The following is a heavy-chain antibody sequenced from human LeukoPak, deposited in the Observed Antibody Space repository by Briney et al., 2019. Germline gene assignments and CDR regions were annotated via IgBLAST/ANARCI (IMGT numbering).Heavy chain of an antibody. J-gene: IGHJ3*02. CDR3: AREVDVPSTSDGFDI. V-gene: IGHV4-31*03. CDR1: GVSISSADY. Sequence: PSETLSLTCTVSGVSISSADYWSWIRQPPGKGLEWVGYIHHSGGTHYNPSLKSRATLSLDTSKNQFSLKLTSVTAADTAVYHCAREVDVPSTSDGFDIWGQGTVVTVSS. CDR2: IHHSGGT. D-gene: IGHD2-15*01.